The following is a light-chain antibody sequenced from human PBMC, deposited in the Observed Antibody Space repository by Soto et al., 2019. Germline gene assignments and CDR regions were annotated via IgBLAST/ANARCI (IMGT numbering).Light chain of an antibody. V-gene: IGKV1-6*01. CDR2: AAS. CDR1: QGIRND. J-gene: IGKJ1*01. Sequence: AIQMPQSPSSLSASVRDIVTIPCWASQGIRNDLGWYQQKPGKAPKLLIFAASNLQGEVPSRFSGSGSGTDFTLTISSLQPEDFATYYCLQDYNYPWTFGQGTKV. CDR3: LQDYNYPWT.